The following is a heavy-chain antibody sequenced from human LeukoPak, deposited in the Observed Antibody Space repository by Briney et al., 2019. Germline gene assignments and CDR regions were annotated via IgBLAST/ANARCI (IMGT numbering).Heavy chain of an antibody. V-gene: IGHV3-23*01. CDR2: ISGSGGST. Sequence: GGSLRLSCAASGFTFSSYAMSWVRQAPGKGLEWVSAISGSGGSTYYADSVKGRFTISRDNSKNTLYLQLNSLRVEDTAIYYCARVGPIYGVFDYWGQGALVTVSS. D-gene: IGHD3-10*01. CDR1: GFTFSSYA. CDR3: ARVGPIYGVFDY. J-gene: IGHJ4*02.